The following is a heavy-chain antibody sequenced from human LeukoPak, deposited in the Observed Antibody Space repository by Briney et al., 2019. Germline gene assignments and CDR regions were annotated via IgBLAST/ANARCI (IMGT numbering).Heavy chain of an antibody. CDR1: GFTFSSYA. D-gene: IGHD3-16*02. CDR3: ASTPYDYLWGSYRHFDN. J-gene: IGHJ4*02. CDR2: ISSNGGST. V-gene: IGHV3-64*01. Sequence: GGSLRLSCAASGFTFSSYALHWVRQAPGKGLECVSGISSNGGSTYYANSVKGRFTISRDNFKNTLYLQMGSLRAEDMAVYYCASTPYDYLWGSYRHFDNWGQGTLVTVSS.